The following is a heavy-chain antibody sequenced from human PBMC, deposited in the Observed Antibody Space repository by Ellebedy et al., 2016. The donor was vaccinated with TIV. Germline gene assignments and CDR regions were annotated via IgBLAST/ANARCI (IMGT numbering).Heavy chain of an antibody. CDR2: ISSSSSTV. J-gene: IGHJ4*02. D-gene: IGHD3-9*01. V-gene: IGHV3-48*02. CDR3: ARATYYFDWLLPDY. Sequence: GGSLRLXXAASGFTFSSYNMNWVRQAPGKGLEWVSYISSSSSTVYYADSLKGRFTISRDNAKSSLYLQMNSLRDVDTAVYYCARATYYFDWLLPDYWGQGTLVTVSS. CDR1: GFTFSSYN.